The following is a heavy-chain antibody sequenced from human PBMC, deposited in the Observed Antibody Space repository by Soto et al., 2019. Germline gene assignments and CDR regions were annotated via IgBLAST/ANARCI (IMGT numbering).Heavy chain of an antibody. CDR3: ARDSSLHQPLFYGMDV. CDR1: GLTVSSNY. J-gene: IGHJ6*02. D-gene: IGHD2-2*01. V-gene: IGHV3-66*01. Sequence: EVQLVESGGGLVQPGGSLRLSCAASGLTVSSNYMSWVRQAPGKGLEWVSVMYSGGSTYYADSVKGRFIISRDNYMNALDLQMYSLRVEDTALYYCARDSSLHQPLFYGMDVWGQGTTVTVSS. CDR2: MYSGGST.